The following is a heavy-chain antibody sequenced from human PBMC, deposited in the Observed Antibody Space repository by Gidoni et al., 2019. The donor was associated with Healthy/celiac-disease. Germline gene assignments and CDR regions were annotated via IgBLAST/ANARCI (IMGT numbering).Heavy chain of an antibody. J-gene: IGHJ3*02. D-gene: IGHD2-15*01. CDR3: ARDSGGNPGMNAFDI. Sequence: QVQLVQSGAEVKKPGASVKVSCKASGYTFTSYYMHWVRQAPGQGLEWMGIINPSGGSTSYAQKFQGRVTMTRDTSTSTVYMELSSLRSEDTAVYYCARDSGGNPGMNAFDIWGQGTMVTVSS. CDR2: INPSGGST. CDR1: GYTFTSYY. V-gene: IGHV1-46*01.